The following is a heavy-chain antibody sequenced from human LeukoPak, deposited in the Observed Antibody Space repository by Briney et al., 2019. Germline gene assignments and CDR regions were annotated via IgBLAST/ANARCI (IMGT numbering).Heavy chain of an antibody. CDR3: AKMGKTENHYGSGRFSYYYYMDV. CDR2: ISASGDST. J-gene: IGHJ6*03. CDR1: GFTFSSYA. Sequence: GGSLRLSCAASGFTFSSYAMSWVRQAPGKGLEWVSTISASGDSTYYADSVKGRFTISRDNSKNTLYLQMNSLRAEDTAVYYCAKMGKTENHYGSGRFSYYYYMDVWGKGTTVTISS. D-gene: IGHD3-10*01. V-gene: IGHV3-23*01.